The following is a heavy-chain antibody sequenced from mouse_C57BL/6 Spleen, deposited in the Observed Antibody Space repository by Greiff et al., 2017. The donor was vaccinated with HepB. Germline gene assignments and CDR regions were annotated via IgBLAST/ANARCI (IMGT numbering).Heavy chain of an antibody. V-gene: IGHV1-64*01. CDR2: IHPNSGST. CDR1: GYTFTSYW. CDR3: AHYYGSSHFDY. J-gene: IGHJ2*01. D-gene: IGHD1-1*01. Sequence: QVQLQQPGAELVKPGASVKLSCKASGYTFTSYWMHWVKQRPGQGLEWIGMIHPNSGSTNYNEKFKSKATLTVDKSSSTAYMQLSSLTSEDSAVYYCAHYYGSSHFDYWGQGTTLTVSS.